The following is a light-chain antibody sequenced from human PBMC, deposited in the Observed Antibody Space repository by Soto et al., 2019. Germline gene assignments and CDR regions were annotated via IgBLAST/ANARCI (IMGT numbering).Light chain of an antibody. CDR2: DAS. V-gene: IGKV1-5*01. CDR1: QDITNY. CDR3: QQYNSYSHT. J-gene: IGKJ1*01. Sequence: DIQMTQSPSSLSASVGDRVTITCPASQDITNYLNWYQQKPGKAPKLLIYDASSLESGVPSRFSGSGSGTEFTLTISSLQPDDFATYYCQQYNSYSHTFGQGTKVDIK.